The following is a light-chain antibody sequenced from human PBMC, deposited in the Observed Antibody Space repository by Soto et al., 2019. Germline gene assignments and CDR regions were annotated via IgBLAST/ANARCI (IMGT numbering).Light chain of an antibody. CDR3: KQRSSWPY. Sequence: TQSPSSLSASVGDRVTITCRASQSVSSNLAWYQQKPGQAPRLLIYGASTRATGIPARFSGSGSGKDFTLTISSLEPEDFAVYHCKQRSSWPYFGQGTRLEIK. CDR1: QSVSSN. V-gene: IGKV3-11*01. J-gene: IGKJ5*01. CDR2: GAS.